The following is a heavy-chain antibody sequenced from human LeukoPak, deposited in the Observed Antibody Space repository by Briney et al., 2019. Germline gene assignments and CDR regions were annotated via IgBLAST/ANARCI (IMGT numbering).Heavy chain of an antibody. V-gene: IGHV4-34*01. D-gene: IGHD6-6*01. J-gene: IGHJ4*02. CDR3: ARLGIAAGPGFMAVAN. Sequence: PSWTLSLTCVVCVGSLSGYYWRWLRPPPGKGVAWVGEIYHSGSTNYILSRQSRVTISVDTSKNQYSLKLSSVTAADTAVYRCARLGIAAGPGFMAVANWGQGTLATVSS. CDR2: IYHSGST. CDR1: VGSLSGYY.